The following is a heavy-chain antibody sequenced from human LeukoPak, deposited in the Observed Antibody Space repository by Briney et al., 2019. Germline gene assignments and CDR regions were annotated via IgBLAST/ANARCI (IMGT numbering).Heavy chain of an antibody. D-gene: IGHD1-1*01. V-gene: IGHV4-4*02. CDR1: GVSVSSNNW. CDR3: ATRDETRTRMFPPDS. Sequence: PSQTLSLTCAVSGVSVSSNNWWTWVRQPPGKGLEWIGEIHYSGDIKYTPSLKTRVSLSMDTSRNRLSLNLNSVTVADTAVYYCATRDETRTRMFPPDSWGQGTRVTVSS. J-gene: IGHJ4*02. CDR2: IHYSGDI.